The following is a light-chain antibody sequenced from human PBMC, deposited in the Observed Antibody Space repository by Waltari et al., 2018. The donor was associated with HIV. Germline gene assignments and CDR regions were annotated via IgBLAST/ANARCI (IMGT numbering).Light chain of an antibody. CDR3: LLFVSGSWV. CDR1: SGSVSTGHF. J-gene: IGLJ3*02. CDR2: DVN. Sequence: QTVVTQEPSFSVSPGGTVTLTCALTSGSVSTGHFPNWYRQAPGQSPRTLVYDVNRRSSGVPDRCSGSITGGKAVLTITGAQADDECVYYCLLFVSGSWVFGGGTKVTV. V-gene: IGLV8-61*01.